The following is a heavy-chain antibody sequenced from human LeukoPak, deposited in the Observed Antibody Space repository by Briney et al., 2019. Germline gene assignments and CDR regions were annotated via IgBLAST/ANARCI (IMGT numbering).Heavy chain of an antibody. CDR2: IYPGDSET. V-gene: IGHV5-51*01. D-gene: IGHD3-10*01. Sequence: GESLKISCKGSGNRFNNHFIGWVRQLPGKGLEWIVIIYPGDSETIYSPSFEGLVTISADKSISTVYLQWSSLEASDTAMYYCARRSTVIRGVLEEAFDYWGQGTLVTVSS. CDR3: ARRSTVIRGVLEEAFDY. J-gene: IGHJ4*02. CDR1: GNRFNNHF.